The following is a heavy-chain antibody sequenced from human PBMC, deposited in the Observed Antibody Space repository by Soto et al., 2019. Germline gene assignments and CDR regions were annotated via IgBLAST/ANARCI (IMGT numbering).Heavy chain of an antibody. D-gene: IGHD3-3*01. Sequence: ASVKVSCKASGYTFTSYAMHWVRQAPGQRLEWMGWINAGNGNTKYSQKFQGRVTITRDTSASTAYMELSSLRSEDTAVYYCARDYGFWSGYDYNWFDPWGQGTLVTVSS. CDR3: ARDYGFWSGYDYNWFDP. CDR2: INAGNGNT. V-gene: IGHV1-3*01. J-gene: IGHJ5*02. CDR1: GYTFTSYA.